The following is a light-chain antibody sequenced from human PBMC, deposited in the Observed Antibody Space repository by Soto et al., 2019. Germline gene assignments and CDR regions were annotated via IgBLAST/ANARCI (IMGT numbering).Light chain of an antibody. V-gene: IGKV3-15*01. J-gene: IGKJ2*01. CDR1: QRVSSN. CDR2: DAS. Sequence: EIVMTQSPATLSVSPGERATLSCRASQRVSSNLAWYQQKPGQAPRLLIYDASTRATGIPARFSGSGSGTEFTLTISSLQSEDFAVYFCQHYNHWRRTFGQGTKLEIK. CDR3: QHYNHWRRT.